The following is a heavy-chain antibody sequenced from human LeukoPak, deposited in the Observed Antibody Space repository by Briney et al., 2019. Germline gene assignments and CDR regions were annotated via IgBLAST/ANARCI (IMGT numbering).Heavy chain of an antibody. D-gene: IGHD6-19*01. Sequence: TSQTLSVTCTVSGGSISSGDYYWSWIRQPPGKGLEWIGYIYYSGSTYYNPSLKSRVTISVDTSKNQFSLKLSSVTAADTAVYYCARHRGEYSSGWYRKDYYYGMDVWGQGTTVTVSS. V-gene: IGHV4-30-4*01. CDR2: IYYSGST. J-gene: IGHJ6*02. CDR1: GGSISSGDYY. CDR3: ARHRGEYSSGWYRKDYYYGMDV.